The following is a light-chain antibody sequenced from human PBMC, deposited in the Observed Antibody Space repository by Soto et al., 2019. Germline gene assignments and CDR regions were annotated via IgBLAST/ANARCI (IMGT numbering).Light chain of an antibody. CDR2: GAS. CDR3: QQYGSLMEWT. Sequence: EIVLTQSPGTLSLSPGERATLSCRASQSVSSSYLAWYQQKPGQAPRLLIYGASSRATGIPDRFSGSGSGTDFTLTISRLEPEDFAVYYCQQYGSLMEWTFGQGTKVDIK. CDR1: QSVSSSY. V-gene: IGKV3-20*01. J-gene: IGKJ1*01.